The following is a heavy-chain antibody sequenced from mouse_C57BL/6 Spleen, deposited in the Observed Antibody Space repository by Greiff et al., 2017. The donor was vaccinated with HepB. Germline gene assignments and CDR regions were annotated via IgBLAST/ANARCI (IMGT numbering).Heavy chain of an antibody. CDR1: GFTFSSYG. Sequence: EVHLVESGGDLVKPGGSLKLSCAASGFTFSSYGMSWVRQTPDKRLEWVATISSGGSYTYYPDSVKGRFTISRDNAKNTLYLQMSSLKSEDTAMYYCARQSPSNYGSSRYYAMDYWGQGTSVTVSS. J-gene: IGHJ4*01. CDR2: ISSGGSYT. V-gene: IGHV5-6*01. CDR3: ARQSPSNYGSSRYYAMDY. D-gene: IGHD1-1*01.